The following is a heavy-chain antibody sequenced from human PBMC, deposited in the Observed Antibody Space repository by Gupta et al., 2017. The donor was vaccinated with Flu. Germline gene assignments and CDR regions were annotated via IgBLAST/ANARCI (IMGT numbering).Heavy chain of an antibody. Sequence: QVQLVQYGVVGKQPGVVVKRSCKASGYTFASFGVNWVQLTWGQGLEWMGWISPYSGVTLYGQRVQGRITMTRDTSRNTAYMELRSLRSDDTAIYYCARDYGTASCNDGVCYPFDDWGQGTLVTV. J-gene: IGHJ4*02. D-gene: IGHD2-8*01. CDR2: ISPYSGVT. CDR1: GYTFASFG. CDR3: ARDYGTASCNDGVCYPFDD. V-gene: IGHV1-18*01.